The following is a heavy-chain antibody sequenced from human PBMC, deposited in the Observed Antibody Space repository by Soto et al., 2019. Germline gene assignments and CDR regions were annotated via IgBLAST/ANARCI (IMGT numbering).Heavy chain of an antibody. CDR2: IKSKTDGGTT. Sequence: GGSLRLSCAASGFTFSNAWMNWVRQAPGKGLEWVGRIKSKTDGGTTDYAAPVKGRFTISRDDSKNTLYLQMNSLKTEDTAVYYCTTDTGYCTNGVCYIFDYWGQGTLVTVSS. D-gene: IGHD2-8*01. J-gene: IGHJ4*02. CDR1: GFTFSNAW. V-gene: IGHV3-15*07. CDR3: TTDTGYCTNGVCYIFDY.